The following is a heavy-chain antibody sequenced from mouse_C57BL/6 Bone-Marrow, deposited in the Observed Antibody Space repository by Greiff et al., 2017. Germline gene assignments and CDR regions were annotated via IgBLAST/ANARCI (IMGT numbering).Heavy chain of an antibody. V-gene: IGHV1-69*01. CDR2: IDPSDSYT. D-gene: IGHD1-1*01. J-gene: IGHJ3*01. Sequence: QVQLQQPGAELVMPGASVKLSCKASGYTFTSYWMHWVKQRPGQGLEWIGEIDPSDSYTNYNQKFKGKATLTVDKSSSTAYMQLSSLTSEDSAVYYYAREGDYYGSSPFAYWGQGTLVTVAA. CDR3: AREGDYYGSSPFAY. CDR1: GYTFTSYW.